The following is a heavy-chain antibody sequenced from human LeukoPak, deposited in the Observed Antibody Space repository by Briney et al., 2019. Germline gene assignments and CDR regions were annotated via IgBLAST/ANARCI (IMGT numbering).Heavy chain of an antibody. Sequence: SETLSLTCTVSGGSINSYYWSWLRQPPGKGLEWIGYIYYSGSTNYNPSLKSQVTISVDTSKNQFSLRLSSVTAADTAVYYCARVTGYMTEDYFDYWGQGTLITVSS. V-gene: IGHV4-59*01. J-gene: IGHJ4*02. D-gene: IGHD6-13*01. CDR1: GGSINSYY. CDR3: ARVTGYMTEDYFDY. CDR2: IYYSGST.